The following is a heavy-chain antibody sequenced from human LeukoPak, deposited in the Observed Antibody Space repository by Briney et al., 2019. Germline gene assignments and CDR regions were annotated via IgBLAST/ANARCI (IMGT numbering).Heavy chain of an antibody. Sequence: GESLKISCKGSGYSFTSYWTSWVRQMPGKGLEWMGRIDPSDSYTNYSPSFQGHVTISADKSISTAYLQWSSLRASDTAMYYCARRYAGTDDYWGQGTLVTVSS. CDR3: ARRYAGTDDY. V-gene: IGHV5-10-1*01. D-gene: IGHD6-13*01. CDR2: IDPSDSYT. CDR1: GYSFTSYW. J-gene: IGHJ4*02.